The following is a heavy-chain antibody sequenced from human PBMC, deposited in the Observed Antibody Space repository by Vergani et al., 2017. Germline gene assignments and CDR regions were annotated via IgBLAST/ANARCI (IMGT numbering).Heavy chain of an antibody. J-gene: IGHJ6*03. CDR3: ARVRVTGYDFFPYYYYYMDV. CDR1: GGSVSSGSYY. D-gene: IGHD3-3*01. CDR2: IYYSGST. Sequence: QVQLQESGPGLVKPSETLSLTCTVSGGSVSSGSYYWSWIRQPPGKGLEWIGYIYYSGSTNYNPSLKSRVTISVDTSKNQFSLKLSSVTAADTAVYYCARVRVTGYDFFPYYYYYMDVWGKGTTVTVSS. V-gene: IGHV4-61*01.